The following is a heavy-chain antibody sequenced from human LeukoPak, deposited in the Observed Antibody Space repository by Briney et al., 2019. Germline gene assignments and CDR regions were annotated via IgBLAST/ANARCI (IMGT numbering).Heavy chain of an antibody. D-gene: IGHD2-2*01. V-gene: IGHV1-18*01. CDR2: ISGNKGNT. CDR3: ARVQSAAMGRHHFDY. CDR1: GYTLTSYG. J-gene: IGHJ4*02. Sequence: GAPVKVSCKASGYTLTSYGITWVRQAPGQGLEWMGWISGNKGNTKYAQKLQDRVTMTTDTSTSTAYMELRSLRSDDTAVYYCARVQSAAMGRHHFDYWGQGTLVIVSS.